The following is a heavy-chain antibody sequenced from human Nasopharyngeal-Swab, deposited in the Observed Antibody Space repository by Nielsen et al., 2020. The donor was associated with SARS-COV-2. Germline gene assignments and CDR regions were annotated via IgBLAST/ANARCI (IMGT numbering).Heavy chain of an antibody. CDR1: GFSVSSNY. CDR2: IYSDGST. V-gene: IGHV3-66*01. J-gene: IGHJ4*02. D-gene: IGHD2-21*02. CDR3: ARERAGDYYSDY. Sequence: GGSLRLSCAASGFSVSSNYMSWVRQAPGKGLEWVSIIYSDGSTYYADSVKGRFTISRDNSKNTLYLQMNSLRAEDTAVYYCARERAGDYYSDYWGQGTLATVSS.